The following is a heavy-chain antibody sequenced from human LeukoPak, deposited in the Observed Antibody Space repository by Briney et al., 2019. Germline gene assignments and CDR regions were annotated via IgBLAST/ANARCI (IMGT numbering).Heavy chain of an antibody. J-gene: IGHJ4*02. Sequence: SETLSLTCTVSGVSISSSNYYSWGWVRQPPGKGLEWIGNIYNSGPTDYNPSLKSRVTISVDTSRNQFSLELRSVTAADTAVYYCAGGRGSYMDYWGQGTLVTVSS. CDR3: AGGRGSYMDY. CDR1: GVSISSSNYY. CDR2: IYNSGPT. D-gene: IGHD1-26*01. V-gene: IGHV4-39*01.